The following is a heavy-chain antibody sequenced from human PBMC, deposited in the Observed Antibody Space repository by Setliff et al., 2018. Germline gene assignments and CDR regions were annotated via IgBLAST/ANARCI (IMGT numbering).Heavy chain of an antibody. CDR3: ARDHAYGSRFYYYYYGMDA. Sequence: PGGSLRLSCAASGFTFSRYWMSWVRQAPGKGLEWVANIKQDGSEKYYVDSVKGRFTISRDNAKNSLYLQMNSLRAEDTAVYYCARDHAYGSRFYYYYYGMDAWGQGTTVTVSS. CDR1: GFTFSRYW. V-gene: IGHV3-7*01. D-gene: IGHD3-10*01. J-gene: IGHJ6*02. CDR2: IKQDGSEK.